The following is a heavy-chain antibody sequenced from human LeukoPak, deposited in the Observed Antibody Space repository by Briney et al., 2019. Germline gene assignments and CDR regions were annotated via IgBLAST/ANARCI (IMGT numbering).Heavy chain of an antibody. CDR3: ARDSWSSGWRPLGHFDY. CDR2: IYYSGST. Sequence: SETLSLTCTVSGGSISSSSYYWGWIRQPPGKGLEWIGSIYYSGSTYYNPSLKSRVTISVDTSKNQFSLKLSSVTAADTAVYYCARDSWSSGWRPLGHFDYWGQGTLVTVSS. V-gene: IGHV4-39*07. J-gene: IGHJ4*02. CDR1: GGSISSSSYY. D-gene: IGHD6-19*01.